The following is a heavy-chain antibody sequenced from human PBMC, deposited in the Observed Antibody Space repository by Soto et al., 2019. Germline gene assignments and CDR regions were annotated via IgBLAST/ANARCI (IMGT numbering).Heavy chain of an antibody. V-gene: IGHV3-53*01. CDR3: ARVEMSNSFDY. CDR1: GFTVSSNY. J-gene: IGHJ4*02. CDR2: IYSGGST. Sequence: PGGSLRLSCAASGFTVSSNYMSWVRQAPGKGLEWVSVIYSGGSTYYADSVKGRFTISRDNSKNTLYLQMNSLRAEDTAVYYCARVEMSNSFDYWGQGTLVTVSS. D-gene: IGHD4-4*01.